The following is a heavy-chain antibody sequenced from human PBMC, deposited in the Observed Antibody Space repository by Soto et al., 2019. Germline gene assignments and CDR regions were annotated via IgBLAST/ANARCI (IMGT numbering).Heavy chain of an antibody. CDR3: AREGPGGYYDSSGYYYPGSFDY. Sequence: GASVKVSCKASGYTFTGYYMHWVRQAPGQGLEWKGWINPNSGGTNYAQKFQGWVTMTRDTSISTAYMELSRLRSDDTAVYYCAREGPGGYYDSSGYYYPGSFDYWGQGTLVTVSS. J-gene: IGHJ4*02. CDR1: GYTFTGYY. V-gene: IGHV1-2*04. CDR2: INPNSGGT. D-gene: IGHD3-22*01.